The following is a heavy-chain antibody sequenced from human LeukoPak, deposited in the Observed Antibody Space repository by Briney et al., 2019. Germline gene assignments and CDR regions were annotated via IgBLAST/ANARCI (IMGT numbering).Heavy chain of an antibody. V-gene: IGHV3-23*01. CDR1: GFTFSSYA. CDR2: ISGNAGST. Sequence: GGSLRLSCAASGFTFSSYAMSWVRQAPGKGLEWVSAISGNAGSTYYADSVKGRFTISRDNSKNTLYLQMNSLRAEDTAIYYCAKDQNMVATAPFDCWGQGTLVTVSS. CDR3: AKDQNMVATAPFDC. D-gene: IGHD5-12*01. J-gene: IGHJ4*02.